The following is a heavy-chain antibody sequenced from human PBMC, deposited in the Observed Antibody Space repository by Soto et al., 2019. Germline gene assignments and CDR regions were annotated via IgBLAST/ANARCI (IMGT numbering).Heavy chain of an antibody. D-gene: IGHD3-9*01. V-gene: IGHV3-11*06. CDR2: ISSSSSYT. J-gene: IGHJ4*02. CDR1: GFTFSDYY. Sequence: PGGSLRLSCAASGFTFSDYYMSWIRQAPGKGLEWFSYISSSSSYTNYADSVKGRFTISRDNAKNSLYLQMNSLRAEDTAVYYCARVDILTGYFDYWGQGTLVTVSS. CDR3: ARVDILTGYFDY.